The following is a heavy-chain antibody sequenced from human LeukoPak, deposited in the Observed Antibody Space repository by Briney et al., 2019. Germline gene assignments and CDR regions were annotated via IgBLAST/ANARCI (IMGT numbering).Heavy chain of an antibody. Sequence: GSSVKVSCKASGGTFSSYAISWVRQAPGQGLEWMGGIIPIFGTANYAQKFQGRVTITADESTSTAYMELSSLRSEDTAVYYCAKAPYYYDSSGLRQADYWGQGTLVTVSS. V-gene: IGHV1-69*01. D-gene: IGHD3-22*01. J-gene: IGHJ4*02. CDR2: IIPIFGTA. CDR1: GGTFSSYA. CDR3: AKAPYYYDSSGLRQADY.